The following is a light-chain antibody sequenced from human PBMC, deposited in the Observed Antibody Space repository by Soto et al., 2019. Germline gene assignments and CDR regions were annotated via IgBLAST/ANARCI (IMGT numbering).Light chain of an antibody. J-gene: IGLJ3*02. Sequence: QSVLTQPPSASGSPGQSVTISCTGTSGDVGLYNYVSWYQQHPGEAPKLILYDVTQRPSGVPDRFSGSKSGNTASLTVSGLQTEDEADYYCYSYAYPIKLGVFGEVTVLTV. CDR1: SGDVGLYNY. V-gene: IGLV2-8*01. CDR2: DVT. CDR3: YSYAYPIKLGV.